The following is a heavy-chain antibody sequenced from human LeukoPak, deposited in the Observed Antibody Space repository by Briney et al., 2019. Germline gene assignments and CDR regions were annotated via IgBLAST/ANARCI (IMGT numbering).Heavy chain of an antibody. J-gene: IGHJ4*02. Sequence: SETLSLTCTVSGGSISSGDYYWRWIRQPPGKGLEWIGYIYYSGSTYYNPSLKSRVTISVDTSKNQFSLKLSSVTAADTAVYYCARDDHSGYFDYWGQGTLVTVSS. CDR2: IYYSGST. CDR1: GGSISSGDYY. V-gene: IGHV4-30-4*08. CDR3: ARDDHSGYFDY. D-gene: IGHD3-10*01.